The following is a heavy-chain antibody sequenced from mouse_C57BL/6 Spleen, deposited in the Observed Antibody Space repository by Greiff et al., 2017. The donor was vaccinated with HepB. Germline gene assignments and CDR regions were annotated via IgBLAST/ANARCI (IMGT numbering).Heavy chain of an antibody. CDR3: ARDDGQGGAMDY. CDR1: GYTFTSYW. Sequence: QVQLQQPGAELVKPGASVKLSCKASGYTFTSYWMQWVKQRPGQGLEWIGEIDPSDSYTNYTQKFKGKATLSVDTSSITAYMQLNILTSEDSAVYYCARDDGQGGAMDYWGQGTSVTVSS. J-gene: IGHJ4*01. V-gene: IGHV1-50*01. D-gene: IGHD2-3*01. CDR2: IDPSDSYT.